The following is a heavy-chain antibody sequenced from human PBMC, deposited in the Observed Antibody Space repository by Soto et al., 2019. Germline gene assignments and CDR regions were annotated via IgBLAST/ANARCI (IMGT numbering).Heavy chain of an antibody. CDR3: AREADYPYYYYGMDV. J-gene: IGHJ6*02. CDR2: INGYNGNT. Sequence: QVQLVQSGAEVKKPGASVKVSCKASGYTFTRYGITWVRQARGQGLEWMGWINGYNGNTKYAQKLQGRVTMTTDTSTSTAYVALRSLTSDDSAVYYCAREADYPYYYYGMDVMGQGTRVTGSS. CDR1: GYTFTRYG. D-gene: IGHD3-10*01. V-gene: IGHV1-18*01.